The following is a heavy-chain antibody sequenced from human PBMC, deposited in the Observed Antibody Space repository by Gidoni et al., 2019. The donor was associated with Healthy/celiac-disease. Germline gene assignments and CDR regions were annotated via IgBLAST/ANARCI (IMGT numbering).Heavy chain of an antibody. CDR3: ARSGSGYSSGWYEDY. D-gene: IGHD6-19*01. J-gene: IGHJ4*02. CDR2: IWYDGSNK. Sequence: QVQLVESGGGVVQPGRPLRLSCAASGFTFSSYGMHLVRQAPGKGLELVAVIWYDGSNKYYADSVKGRFTISRDNSKNTLYLQMNSLRAEDTAVYYCARSGSGYSSGWYEDYWGQGTLVTVSS. V-gene: IGHV3-33*01. CDR1: GFTFSSYG.